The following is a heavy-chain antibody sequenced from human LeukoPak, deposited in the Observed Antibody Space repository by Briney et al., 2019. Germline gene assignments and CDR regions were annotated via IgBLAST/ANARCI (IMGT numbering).Heavy chain of an antibody. Sequence: GGSLKLSCAASGFDFSNYWMYWVRQAPGKGLEWVANIKQDGSEKYYVDSVRGRFTISRDNAKNSLSLQMNSLRAEDTAVYYCASNYGGWGQGTLVTVSS. CDR2: IKQDGSEK. CDR3: ASNYGG. V-gene: IGHV3-7*03. J-gene: IGHJ4*02. CDR1: GFDFSNYW. D-gene: IGHD4-11*01.